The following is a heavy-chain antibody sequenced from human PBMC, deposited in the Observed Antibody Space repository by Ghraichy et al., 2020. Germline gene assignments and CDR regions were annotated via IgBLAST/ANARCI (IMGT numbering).Heavy chain of an antibody. CDR2: ISSSSSTI. CDR1: GFTFSSYS. V-gene: IGHV3-48*02. CDR3: ARDRHYYDSSGQFPFDI. Sequence: GGSLRLSCAASGFTFSSYSMNWVRQAPGKGLEWVSYISSSSSTIYYADSVKGRFTISRDNAKNSLYLQMNSLRDEDTAVYYCARDRHYYDSSGQFPFDIWGQGTMVTVSS. J-gene: IGHJ3*02. D-gene: IGHD3-22*01.